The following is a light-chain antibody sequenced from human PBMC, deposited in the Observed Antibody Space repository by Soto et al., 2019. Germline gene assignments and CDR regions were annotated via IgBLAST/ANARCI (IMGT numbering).Light chain of an antibody. Sequence: IVMTQSPATLSVYPGERATLSCRASQSVSSDLAWYHQKPGQAPRLLIYGASTRATGIPARFSGSGSGTEFTLTINSLQSEDFAVYYCQQYNNWPRTFGQGTKVDIK. CDR2: GAS. V-gene: IGKV3-15*01. CDR1: QSVSSD. CDR3: QQYNNWPRT. J-gene: IGKJ1*01.